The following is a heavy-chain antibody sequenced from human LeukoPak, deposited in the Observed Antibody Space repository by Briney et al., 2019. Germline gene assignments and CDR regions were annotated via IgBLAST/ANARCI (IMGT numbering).Heavy chain of an antibody. D-gene: IGHD5-18*01. CDR2: ITGKSSRT. Sequence: GGSLRLSCSASGFTFNDNVMSWVRQAPGKGLEWVSSITGKSSRTFSADSVKGRFTISRDNSKNTLFLQMDSLRADDTAMYYCAKSRDPLQLWLPDYDVWGQGTMVTVSS. J-gene: IGHJ3*01. CDR3: AKSRDPLQLWLPDYDV. V-gene: IGHV3-23*05. CDR1: GFTFNDNV.